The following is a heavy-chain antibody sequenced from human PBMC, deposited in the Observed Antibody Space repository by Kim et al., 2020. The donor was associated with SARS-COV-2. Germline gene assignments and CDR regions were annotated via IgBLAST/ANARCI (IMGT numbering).Heavy chain of an antibody. D-gene: IGHD3-22*01. Sequence: DPVKSRFTISRDNSKNTLYLQMDSLRTEDTAVYSCARGDSSGYYYPPFDYWGQGTLVTVSS. CDR3: ARGDSSGYYYPPFDY. V-gene: IGHV3-30*01. J-gene: IGHJ4*02.